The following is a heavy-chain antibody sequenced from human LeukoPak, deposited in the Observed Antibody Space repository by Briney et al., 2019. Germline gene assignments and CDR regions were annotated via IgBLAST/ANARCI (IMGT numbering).Heavy chain of an antibody. D-gene: IGHD3-9*01. CDR1: GFTVSNYA. Sequence: GGSLRLSCAASGFTVSNYAMTWVRQAPGKGLEWVSAISAGGVDTFYVDSVRGRFTISRDNSKSTLYLQMNSLRAEDTAVYYCAAKEGLTGYLSGSFEYWGQGTLVTVSS. J-gene: IGHJ4*02. CDR3: AAKEGLTGYLSGSFEY. V-gene: IGHV3-23*01. CDR2: ISAGGVDT.